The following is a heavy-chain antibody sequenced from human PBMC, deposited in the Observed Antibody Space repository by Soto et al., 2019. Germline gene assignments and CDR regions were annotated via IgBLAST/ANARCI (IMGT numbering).Heavy chain of an antibody. D-gene: IGHD3-16*01. CDR1: VGSFRGYF. V-gene: IGHV4-34*01. CDR3: QGGDF. Sequence: SETLSLTCAVSVGSFRGYFWSWIRQSPDKGLEWIGEINDSGSTYYNPSFKSRLTISVDTSNSQISLRLTAVTAADSAVYYCQGGDFWGQGTRVTVSS. CDR2: INDSGST. J-gene: IGHJ4*02.